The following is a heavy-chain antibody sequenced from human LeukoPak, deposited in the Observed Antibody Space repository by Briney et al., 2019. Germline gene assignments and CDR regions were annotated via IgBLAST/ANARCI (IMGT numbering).Heavy chain of an antibody. D-gene: IGHD4-17*01. Sequence: SETLSLTRAVYGGSFSGYYWSWIRQPPGKGLEWIGEINHSGSTNYNPSLKSRVTISVDTSKNQFSLKLSSVTAADTAVYYCARMDDYGDLGFDYWGQGTLVTVSS. CDR1: GGSFSGYY. CDR3: ARMDDYGDLGFDY. CDR2: INHSGST. V-gene: IGHV4-34*01. J-gene: IGHJ4*02.